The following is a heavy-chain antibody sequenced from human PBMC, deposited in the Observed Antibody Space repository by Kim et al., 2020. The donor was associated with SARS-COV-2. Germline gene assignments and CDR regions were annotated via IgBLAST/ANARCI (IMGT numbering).Heavy chain of an antibody. Sequence: GGSLRLSCAASGFTFSSYGMHWVRQAPGKGLEWVAVIWYDGSNKYYADSVKGRFTISRDNSKNTLYLQMNSLRAEDTAVYYCAREYSSSSAGVDWFDPWGQGTLVTVSS. V-gene: IGHV3-33*01. J-gene: IGHJ5*02. CDR2: IWYDGSNK. CDR1: GFTFSSYG. D-gene: IGHD6-6*01. CDR3: AREYSSSSAGVDWFDP.